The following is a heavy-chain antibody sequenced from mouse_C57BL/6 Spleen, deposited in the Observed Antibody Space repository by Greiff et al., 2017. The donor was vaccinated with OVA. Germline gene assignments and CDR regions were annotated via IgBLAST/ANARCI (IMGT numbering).Heavy chain of an antibody. CDR2: ISNGGGST. CDR1: GFTFSDYY. J-gene: IGHJ1*03. CDR3: ARHKLWHFDV. Sequence: EVKLVESGGGLVQPGGSLKLSCAASGFTFSDYYMYWVRQTPEKRLEWVAYISNGGGSTYSPDTVTGRFTISRDNAKNTLYLQMSRLKSEDTAMYYCARHKLWHFDVWGTGTTGTVSS. V-gene: IGHV5-12*01.